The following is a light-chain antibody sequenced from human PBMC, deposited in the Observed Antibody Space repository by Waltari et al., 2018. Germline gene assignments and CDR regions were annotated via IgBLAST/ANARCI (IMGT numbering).Light chain of an antibody. V-gene: IGLV2-14*01. J-gene: IGLJ3*02. CDR2: DVS. CDR1: SSDVGGYNS. Sequence: QSALTQPASVSGSPGQSITTPCTGTSSDVGGYNSVSWYQQHPGKAPKLMIYDVSKRPSGVSNRFSGSKSGNTASLTISGLQAEDEADYYCSSYTSSSPWVFGGGTKLTVL. CDR3: SSYTSSSPWV.